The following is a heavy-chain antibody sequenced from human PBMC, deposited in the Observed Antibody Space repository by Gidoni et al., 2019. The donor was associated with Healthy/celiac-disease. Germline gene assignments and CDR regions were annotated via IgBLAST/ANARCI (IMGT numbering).Heavy chain of an antibody. D-gene: IGHD5-18*01. CDR3: ARAQLGYSYGHGAFDI. CDR2: ISSSSSYI. V-gene: IGHV3-21*01. J-gene: IGHJ3*02. Sequence: EVQLVESGGGLVKPGGSLRLTCAASGFNFSSYSMNWVRQAPGKGLEWVSSISSSSSYIYYADSVKGRFTISRDNAKNSLYLQMNSLRAEDTAVYYCARAQLGYSYGHGAFDIWGQGTMVTVSS. CDR1: GFNFSSYS.